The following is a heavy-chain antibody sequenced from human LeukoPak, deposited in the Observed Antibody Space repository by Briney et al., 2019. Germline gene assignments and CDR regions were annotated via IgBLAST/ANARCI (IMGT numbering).Heavy chain of an antibody. CDR3: TTWGYIYGFQS. D-gene: IGHD5-18*01. CDR2: IRSKTDGGSI. J-gene: IGHJ5*02. Sequence: KPGGSLRLSCAASGFPFNNAWMTWVRQAPGKGLEWVGRIRSKTDGGSIDYAASVKGRFTMSRDDSKNTLYLQMNSLKAGDTAVYYCTTWGYIYGFQSWGQGTLVTVSS. CDR1: GFPFNNAW. V-gene: IGHV3-15*01.